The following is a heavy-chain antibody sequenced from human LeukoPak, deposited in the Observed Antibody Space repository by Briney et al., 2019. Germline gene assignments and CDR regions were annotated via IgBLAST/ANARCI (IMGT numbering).Heavy chain of an antibody. CDR2: IYYSGST. CDR1: GGSISSSSYY. D-gene: IGHD2-21*02. V-gene: IGHV4-39*07. CDR3: ARTHCEGDCFSAIRY. J-gene: IGHJ4*02. Sequence: SETLSLTCTVSGGSISSSSYYWGWIRQPPGKGLEWIGSIYYSGSTYYNPSLKSRVTISVDTSKNQFSLKLSSVTAADTAVYFCARTHCEGDCFSAIRYWGQGTPVTVSS.